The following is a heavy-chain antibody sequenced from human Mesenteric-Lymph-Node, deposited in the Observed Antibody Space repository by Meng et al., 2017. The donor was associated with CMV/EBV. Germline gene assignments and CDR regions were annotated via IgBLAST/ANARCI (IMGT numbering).Heavy chain of an antibody. CDR1: GGSVSSGSYY. V-gene: IGHV4-39*07. CDR2: IYYSGST. J-gene: IGHJ4*02. CDR3: ARSILWWLAFHDY. D-gene: IGHD2-21*01. Sequence: SETLSLTCTVSGGSVSSGSYYWGWIRQPPGKGLEWIGSIYYSGSTYYNPSLKSRVTISVDTSKNQFSLKLSSVTAADTAVYYCARSILWWLAFHDYWGQGTLVTVSS.